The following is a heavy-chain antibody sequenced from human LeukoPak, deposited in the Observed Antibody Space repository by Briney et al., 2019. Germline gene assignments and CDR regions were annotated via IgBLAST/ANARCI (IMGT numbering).Heavy chain of an antibody. CDR2: INPSGGST. CDR3: ASYQPGWPDAFDI. CDR1: GYTFTSYY. D-gene: IGHD6-19*01. V-gene: IGHV1-46*01. J-gene: IGHJ3*02. Sequence: ASVKVSCKASGYTFTSYYMHWVRQAPGQGLEWMGIINPSGGSTSYAQKFQGRVTMTRDTSTSTVYMELSSLRSEDTAVYYCASYQPGWPDAFDIWGQGTMVTVSS.